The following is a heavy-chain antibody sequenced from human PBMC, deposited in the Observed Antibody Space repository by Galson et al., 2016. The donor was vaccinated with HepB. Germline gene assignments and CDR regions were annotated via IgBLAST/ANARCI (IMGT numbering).Heavy chain of an antibody. CDR1: GFIFSDHF. Sequence: SLRLSCAASGFIFSDHFMDWIRQAPGKGLEWVGRTTNRANNYATEYAASVKGRFTISRDDSRNSLYLQMNSLKTEDTAVYFCARRGDSSGSHYFDYWGRGILVTVSS. CDR2: TTNRANNYAT. CDR3: ARRGDSSGSHYFDY. J-gene: IGHJ4*02. D-gene: IGHD3-22*01. V-gene: IGHV3-72*01.